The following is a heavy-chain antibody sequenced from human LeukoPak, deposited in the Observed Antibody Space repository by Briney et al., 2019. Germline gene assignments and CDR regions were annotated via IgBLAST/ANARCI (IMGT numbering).Heavy chain of an antibody. Sequence: GASVKVSCKASGYTFTSYGISWVRQAPGQGLEWMGWMNPNSGNTGYAQKFQGRVTMTRNTSISTAYMELSSLRSEDTAVYYCARDQGLSIAAAGTWGQGTLVTVSS. CDR2: MNPNSGNT. J-gene: IGHJ5*02. CDR1: GYTFTSYG. CDR3: ARDQGLSIAAAGT. V-gene: IGHV1-8*02. D-gene: IGHD6-13*01.